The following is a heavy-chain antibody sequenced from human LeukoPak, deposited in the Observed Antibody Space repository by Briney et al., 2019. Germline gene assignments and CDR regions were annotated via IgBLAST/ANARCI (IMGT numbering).Heavy chain of an antibody. J-gene: IGHJ4*02. D-gene: IGHD3-22*01. CDR1: GFTFSSYA. CDR3: AREVRGYYFDY. Sequence: GGSLRLSCAASGFTFSSYAMHWVRQAPGKGLEYVSAISSNGGSTYYANSVKGRFTISRDNSKNTLYLQMNGLRAEDTAVYYCAREVRGYYFDYWGQGTLVTVSS. V-gene: IGHV3-64*01. CDR2: ISSNGGST.